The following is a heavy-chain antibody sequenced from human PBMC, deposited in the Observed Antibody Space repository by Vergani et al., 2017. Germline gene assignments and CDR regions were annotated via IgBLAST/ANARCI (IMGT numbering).Heavy chain of an antibody. D-gene: IGHD3-16*01. J-gene: IGHJ2*01. CDR2: IYSGGST. Sequence: EVQLVESGGGLIQPGGSLRLSCAASGFTVSSNYMSWVRQAPGKGLEWVSVIYSGGSTYYADSGKGRFTISRDNSKNTLYLQMNSLRAEDTAVYYCARDRILRFHHWYFDLWGRGTLVTVSS. V-gene: IGHV3-53*01. CDR1: GFTVSSNY. CDR3: ARDRILRFHHWYFDL.